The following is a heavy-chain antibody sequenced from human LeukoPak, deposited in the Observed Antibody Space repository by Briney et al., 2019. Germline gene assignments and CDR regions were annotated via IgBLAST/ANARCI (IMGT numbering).Heavy chain of an antibody. D-gene: IGHD7-27*01. CDR2: IKQDGGEK. CDR3: ARWGRGTGFDY. Sequence: GGSLRLSCAVSGFTFSTYWMSWVRQAPGKGLEWVAGIKQDGGEKYYVDSVKGRFTISRDNANNALYLQMNSLRSEDTAIYYCARWGRGTGFDYWGQGTLATVSS. V-gene: IGHV3-7*01. J-gene: IGHJ4*02. CDR1: GFTFSTYW.